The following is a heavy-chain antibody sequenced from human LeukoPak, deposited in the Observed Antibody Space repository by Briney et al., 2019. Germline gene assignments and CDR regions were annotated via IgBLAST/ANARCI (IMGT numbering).Heavy chain of an antibody. V-gene: IGHV3-30*03. J-gene: IGHJ3*02. Sequence: PGRSLRLSCAASGFTFSSYGMHWVRQAPGKGLEWVAVISYDGSNKYYADSVKGRFTISRDDSKNTLSLQMNSLRAEDTAVYYCAREQSNRWFGEPNDAFDIWGQGTMVTVSS. CDR2: ISYDGSNK. CDR3: AREQSNRWFGEPNDAFDI. CDR1: GFTFSSYG. D-gene: IGHD3-10*01.